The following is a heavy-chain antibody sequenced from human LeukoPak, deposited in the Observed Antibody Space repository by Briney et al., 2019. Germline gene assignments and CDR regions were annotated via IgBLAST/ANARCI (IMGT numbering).Heavy chain of an antibody. Sequence: HGESLKISCKGSGYSFTSYWIGWVRQMPGKGLEWMGIIYPGDSDTRYSPSFQGQVTNSADKSISTAYLQWSSLKASDTAMYYCARHVRGGAYYYYYMDVWGKGTTVTVSS. J-gene: IGHJ6*03. CDR3: ARHVRGGAYYYYYMDV. D-gene: IGHD3-10*02. CDR2: IYPGDSDT. CDR1: GYSFTSYW. V-gene: IGHV5-51*01.